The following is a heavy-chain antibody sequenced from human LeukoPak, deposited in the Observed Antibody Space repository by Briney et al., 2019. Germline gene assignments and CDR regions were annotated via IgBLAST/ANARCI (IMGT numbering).Heavy chain of an antibody. J-gene: IGHJ4*02. CDR2: ISPSGGST. CDR1: GYTFTSYY. D-gene: IGHD3-16*01. V-gene: IGHV1-46*01. CDR3: VREEHGGTFDY. Sequence: ASVKVSCKASGYTFTSYYLHWVRQAPGPGLEWMGFISPSGGSTGYSEQFQGRVTMTRDTSTNTVYMELSGLRSEGTAVYFCVREEHGGTFDYWGQGTPVTVSS.